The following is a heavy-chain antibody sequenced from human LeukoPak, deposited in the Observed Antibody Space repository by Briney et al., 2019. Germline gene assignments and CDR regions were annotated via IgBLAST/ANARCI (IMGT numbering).Heavy chain of an antibody. D-gene: IGHD6-6*01. V-gene: IGHV1-46*01. CDR3: ARDLLEYSSSSPTGYDY. Sequence: ASVKVSCKASGYTFTSYYMHWVRQAPGQGLEWMGIINPSGGSTSYAQKFQGRVTMTRDTSTSTVYMELSSLRSGDTAVYYCARDLLEYSSSSPTGYDYWGQGTLVTVSS. CDR1: GYTFTSYY. CDR2: INPSGGST. J-gene: IGHJ4*02.